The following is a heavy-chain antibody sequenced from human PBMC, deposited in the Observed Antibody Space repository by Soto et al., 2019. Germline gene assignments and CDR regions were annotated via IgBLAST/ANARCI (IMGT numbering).Heavy chain of an antibody. V-gene: IGHV3-53*04. Sequence: EVQLVESGGGLVQPGGSLRLSCAASGFTVSSNYMSWVRQAPGKGLEWVSVIYSGGSTYYADSVKGRFTISRHNSKNTLYLQMNSLRAEDTAVYYCARFYGIAVAGGVLDNWSDPWGQGTLVTVSS. CDR3: ARFYGIAVAGGVLDNWSDP. CDR2: IYSGGST. D-gene: IGHD6-19*01. CDR1: GFTVSSNY. J-gene: IGHJ5*02.